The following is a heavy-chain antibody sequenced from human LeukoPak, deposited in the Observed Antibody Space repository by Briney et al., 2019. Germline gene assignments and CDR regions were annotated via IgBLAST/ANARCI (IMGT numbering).Heavy chain of an antibody. Sequence: PSQTLSLTCTVSGGSISSGGYYWSWIRQPPGKGLEWIGYIYHSGSTYYNPSLKSRVTISVDRSKNQFSLKLSSVTAADTAVYYCARGPHAYYYGSGSYYNFDYWGQGTLVTVSS. J-gene: IGHJ4*02. CDR3: ARGPHAYYYGSGSYYNFDY. V-gene: IGHV4-30-2*01. D-gene: IGHD3-10*01. CDR2: IYHSGST. CDR1: GGSISSGGYY.